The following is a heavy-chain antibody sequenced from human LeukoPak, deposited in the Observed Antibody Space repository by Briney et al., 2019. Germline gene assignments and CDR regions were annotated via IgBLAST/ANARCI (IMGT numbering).Heavy chain of an antibody. J-gene: IGHJ4*02. V-gene: IGHV3-9*03. D-gene: IGHD5-12*01. CDR2: ISWNSGSI. CDR1: GFTFDDYA. Sequence: SPRLSCAASGFTFDDYAMHWVRQAPGKGLEWVSGISWNSGSIGYADSVKSRFTISRDNDKNPLYLQMNSLRAEDMALYYCAKDKGYSGYATFFDYWGQGTLVTVSS. CDR3: AKDKGYSGYATFFDY.